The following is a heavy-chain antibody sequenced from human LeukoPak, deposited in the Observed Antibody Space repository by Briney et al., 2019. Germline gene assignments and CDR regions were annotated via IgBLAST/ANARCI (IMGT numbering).Heavy chain of an antibody. CDR3: ARAKTMVTFDY. J-gene: IGHJ4*02. CDR1: GYTFTSYG. V-gene: IGHV1-18*01. D-gene: IGHD3-10*01. CDR2: ISAYNGNT. Sequence: ASVKVSCKASGYTFTSYGISWVRQAPGQGLEWMGWISAYNGNTNYAQKLQGRVTMTTDTSTSTVYMELRSLRSDDTAVYYCARAKTMVTFDYWGQGTLVTVSS.